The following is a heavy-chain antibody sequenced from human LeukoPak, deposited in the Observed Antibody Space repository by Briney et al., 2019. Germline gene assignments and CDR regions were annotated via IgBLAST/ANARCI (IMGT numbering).Heavy chain of an antibody. CDR2: ISNEVYTQ. CDR3: SKDWREYYYGSGSYYNSDGY. D-gene: IGHD3-10*01. J-gene: IGHJ4*02. Sequence: GRSLRLSCEASGFTFGTYGIHWVRQAPGRGLEWVAVISNEVYTQYYADSVKGRLTIYRDNSKNALFLQMNSLRAEDTAVYYCSKDWREYYYGSGSYYNSDGYWGQGTLVTVSS. CDR1: GFTFGTYG. V-gene: IGHV3-30*18.